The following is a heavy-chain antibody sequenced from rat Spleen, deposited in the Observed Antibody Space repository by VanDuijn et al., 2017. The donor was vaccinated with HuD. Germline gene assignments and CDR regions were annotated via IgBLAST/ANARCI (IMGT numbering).Heavy chain of an antibody. CDR3: TREETLYWYFDF. CDR1: GFTFSSFP. Sequence: EVQLVESGGGAVQPGRSMKLSCTASGFTFSSFPMAWVRQAPTKGLEWVASISTSGVGTYYRDSVKGRFTVSRDNAKNTQYLQMDSLRSEDTATYYCTREETLYWYFDFWGPGTMVTVSS. V-gene: IGHV5-46*01. J-gene: IGHJ1*01. CDR2: ISTSGVGT. D-gene: IGHD3-4*01.